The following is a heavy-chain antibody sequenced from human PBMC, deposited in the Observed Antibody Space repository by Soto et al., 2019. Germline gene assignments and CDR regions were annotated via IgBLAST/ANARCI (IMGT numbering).Heavy chain of an antibody. J-gene: IGHJ6*02. D-gene: IGHD3-22*01. Sequence: SETLSLTCTVSGGSISNYYWSWIRQPPGKGLEWIGYIYYSGSTNYNPSLKSRVTISVDTSKNQFSLKLSSVTAADTAVYYCARGHKRGDSSGYGSLAFYYYYGMDVWGQGTTVTVSS. CDR2: IYYSGST. V-gene: IGHV4-59*01. CDR1: GGSISNYY. CDR3: ARGHKRGDSSGYGSLAFYYYYGMDV.